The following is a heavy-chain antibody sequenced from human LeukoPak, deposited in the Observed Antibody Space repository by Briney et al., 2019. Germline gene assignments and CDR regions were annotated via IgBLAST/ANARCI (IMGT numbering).Heavy chain of an antibody. CDR2: IYYSGST. Sequence: SETLSLTCTVSGGSISSSSYYWGWVRQPPGKGLEWIGSIYYSGSTYYNPSLKSQLTISVDTSKNQFSLKLSSVTAADTAVYYCARGNIHYYYYYMDVWGKGTTVTVSS. CDR1: GGSISSSSYY. CDR3: ARGNIHYYYYYMDV. J-gene: IGHJ6*03. V-gene: IGHV4-39*07.